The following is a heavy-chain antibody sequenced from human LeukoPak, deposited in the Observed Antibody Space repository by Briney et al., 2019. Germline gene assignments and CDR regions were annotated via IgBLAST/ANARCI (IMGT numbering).Heavy chain of an antibody. V-gene: IGHV3-66*01. J-gene: IGHJ4*02. Sequence: GGSLRLSCAVSGFTLSSNYMSWVRQAPGKGVEWVSVIYSGGGTYYADSVKGRFTISRDNSKNTVYLQMNSLRVEDTAVYYCARSRGTFFPHDYWGQGTLVTVTS. CDR2: IYSGGGT. CDR3: ARSRGTFFPHDY. D-gene: IGHD3-10*01. CDR1: GFTLSSNY.